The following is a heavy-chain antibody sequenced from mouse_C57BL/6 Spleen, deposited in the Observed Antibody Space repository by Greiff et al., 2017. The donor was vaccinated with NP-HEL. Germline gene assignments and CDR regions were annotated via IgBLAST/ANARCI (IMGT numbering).Heavy chain of an antibody. V-gene: IGHV2-3*01. Sequence: VMLVESGPGLVAPSQSLSITCTVSGFSLTSYGVSWVRQPPGKGLEWLGVIWGDGSTNYHSAIISSLSIRKDNSKSQVYLKLNSLQSEDTATYYCAKEDYDAAWFAYWGQGTLVTVSS. J-gene: IGHJ3*01. D-gene: IGHD2-4*01. CDR2: IWGDGST. CDR1: GFSLTSYG. CDR3: AKEDYDAAWFAY.